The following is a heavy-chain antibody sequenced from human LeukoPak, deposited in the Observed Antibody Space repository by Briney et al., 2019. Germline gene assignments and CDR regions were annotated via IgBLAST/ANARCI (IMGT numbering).Heavy chain of an antibody. Sequence: SETLSPTCTVSGGSISSSSYYWGWIRQPPGKGLEWIGSIYYSGSTYYNPSLKSRVTISVDTSKNQFSLKLSSVTAADTAVYYCARVGDFWSGYYFDYWGQGTLVTVSS. CDR2: IYYSGST. V-gene: IGHV4-39*01. CDR1: GGSISSSSYY. CDR3: ARVGDFWSGYYFDY. J-gene: IGHJ4*02. D-gene: IGHD3-3*01.